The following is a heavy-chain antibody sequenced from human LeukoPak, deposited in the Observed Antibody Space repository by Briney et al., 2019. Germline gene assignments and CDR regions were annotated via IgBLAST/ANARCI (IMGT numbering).Heavy chain of an antibody. J-gene: IGHJ3*02. CDR3: ARVVHPYDYESSGLTYDAFDI. Sequence: ASVKVSCKASGYTFTNYAMNWVRQAPGQGLEWMGWMNTNTGNPTYAQGFTGRFVFSLDTSVNTAYLQISSLKAEDTAVYYCARVVHPYDYESSGLTYDAFDIWGQGTMVTVSS. D-gene: IGHD3-22*01. V-gene: IGHV7-4-1*02. CDR2: MNTNTGNP. CDR1: GYTFTNYA.